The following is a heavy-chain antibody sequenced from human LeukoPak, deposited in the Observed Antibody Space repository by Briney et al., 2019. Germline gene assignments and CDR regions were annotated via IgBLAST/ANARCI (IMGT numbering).Heavy chain of an antibody. V-gene: IGHV4-34*01. CDR3: ARGDGIEDIVVVPAAADY. J-gene: IGHJ4*02. CDR1: GGSFSGYY. D-gene: IGHD2-2*01. Sequence: SETLSLTCAVYGGSFSGYYWSWIRQPPGKGLEWIGEINHSGSTNYNPSLKSRVTISVDTSKNQFSLKLSSVTAADTAVYYCARGDGIEDIVVVPAAADYWGQGTLVTVSS. CDR2: INHSGST.